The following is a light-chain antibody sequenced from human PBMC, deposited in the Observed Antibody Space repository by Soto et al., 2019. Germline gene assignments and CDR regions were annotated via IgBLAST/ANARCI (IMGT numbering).Light chain of an antibody. V-gene: IGKV2-28*01. J-gene: IGKJ5*01. CDR3: MQALQVPIT. CDR2: FGS. CDR1: QSLLHSHGYNY. Sequence: DIVMTQIPVSLPVTPGEPASISCKSSQSLLHSHGYNYMDWYLQKPGQSPQLLIYFGSYRASGVPDRFGGSGSGTNFTLRISRVETEDFGIYYCMQALQVPITFGQGTRLEIK.